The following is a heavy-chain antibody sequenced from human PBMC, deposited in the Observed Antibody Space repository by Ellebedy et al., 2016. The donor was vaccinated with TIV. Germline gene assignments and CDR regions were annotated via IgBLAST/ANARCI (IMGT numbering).Heavy chain of an antibody. Sequence: GESLKISCAASGFTFSSYWMSWVRQAPGKGLEWVANIKQDGSEKYYVDSVKGRFTISRDNAKNSLYLQMNSLRAEDTAVYYCAKDLTHPLLWSSGGFDPWGQGTLVTVSS. CDR1: GFTFSSYW. J-gene: IGHJ5*02. V-gene: IGHV3-7*01. CDR2: IKQDGSEK. D-gene: IGHD3-10*01. CDR3: AKDLTHPLLWSSGGFDP.